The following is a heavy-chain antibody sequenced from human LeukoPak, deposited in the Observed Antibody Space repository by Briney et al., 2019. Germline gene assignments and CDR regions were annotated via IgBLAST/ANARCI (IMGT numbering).Heavy chain of an antibody. J-gene: IGHJ4*02. Sequence: PGGSLRLSCAASGFTFSSYWMSWVRQAPGKGLEWVANIKQDGSEKYYVDSVKGRFTISRDNAKNSLYLQMNSLRAEDTAVYYCARVRGGYDYGGKGYYFDYWGQGTLVTVSS. CDR2: IKQDGSEK. D-gene: IGHD5-12*01. CDR1: GFTFSSYW. CDR3: ARVRGGYDYGGKGYYFDY. V-gene: IGHV3-7*01.